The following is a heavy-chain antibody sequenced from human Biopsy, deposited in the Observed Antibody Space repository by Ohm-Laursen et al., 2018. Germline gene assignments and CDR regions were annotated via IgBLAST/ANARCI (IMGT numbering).Heavy chain of an antibody. Sequence: SDTLSLTCTVSGGSVSDSFHIWSWIRQPAGKGLKWIGDVYYSGTTNYNPSLKSRLTISVDTSKNQFSLNLNSVTAADTAVYFCARDVKRYCSGTSCYSGYFGIDVWGQGTTVTVS. J-gene: IGHJ6*02. CDR1: GGSVSDSFHI. CDR3: ARDVKRYCSGTSCYSGYFGIDV. CDR2: VYYSGTT. D-gene: IGHD2-2*01. V-gene: IGHV4-61*01.